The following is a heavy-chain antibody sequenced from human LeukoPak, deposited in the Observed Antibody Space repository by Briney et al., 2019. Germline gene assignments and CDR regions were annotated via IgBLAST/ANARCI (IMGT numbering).Heavy chain of an antibody. CDR3: ARERYYYDSTGYFPPYWYFDL. V-gene: IGHV3-21*01. D-gene: IGHD3-22*01. Sequence: GGSLRLSCAASEFTFSNYGMHWVRQAPGKGLEWVSSISSSSSYIYYAESLKGRFTISRDNSKNTLYLQMTSLRVEDTAVYYCARERYYYDSTGYFPPYWYFDLWGRGTLVTVSS. J-gene: IGHJ2*01. CDR2: ISSSSSYI. CDR1: EFTFSNYG.